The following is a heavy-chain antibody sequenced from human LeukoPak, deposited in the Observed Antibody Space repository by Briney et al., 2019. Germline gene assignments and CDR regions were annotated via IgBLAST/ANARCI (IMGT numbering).Heavy chain of an antibody. V-gene: IGHV1-69*13. CDR2: IIPIFGSA. CDR1: GGTFSSYS. CDR3: ARETDPIVGSPFSPYYFDY. J-gene: IGHJ4*02. D-gene: IGHD2-15*01. Sequence: ASVKVSCKASGGTFSSYSMSWVRQAPGQGLEWMGGIIPIFGSANYAQTFQGRVTITADESTSTAYMELSSLRSEDTAVYYCARETDPIVGSPFSPYYFDYWGQGTLVTVSS.